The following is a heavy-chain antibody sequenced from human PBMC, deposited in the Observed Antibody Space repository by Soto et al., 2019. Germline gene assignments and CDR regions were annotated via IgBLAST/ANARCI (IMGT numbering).Heavy chain of an antibody. D-gene: IGHD5-18*01. CDR3: ADGDPNNSYGYSTFDY. V-gene: IGHV1-69*13. CDR2: IIPIFGTA. J-gene: IGHJ4*02. CDR1: GGTFSSYA. Sequence: ASVKVSCKASGGTFSSYAISWVRQAPGQGLEWMGGIIPIFGTANYAQKFQGRVTITADESTSTAYMELSSLRSEDTAVYYCADGDPNNSYGYSTFDYWGQGNLVTVS.